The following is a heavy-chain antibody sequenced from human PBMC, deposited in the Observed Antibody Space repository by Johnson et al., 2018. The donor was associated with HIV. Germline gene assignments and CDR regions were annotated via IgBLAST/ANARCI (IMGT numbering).Heavy chain of an antibody. Sequence: VQLVESGGGVVRPGGSLRLSCAASGFTFDDYAMTWVRQAPGKGLEWVSAINWNGGTTGYTDSVKGRFTISRDNAKNSLYLQMNSLRVEDTAVYYCARDESGYDEGFDAFDIWGLGTMVTVSS. CDR3: ARDESGYDEGFDAFDI. CDR1: GFTFDDYA. V-gene: IGHV3-20*04. CDR2: INWNGGTT. J-gene: IGHJ3*02. D-gene: IGHD5-12*01.